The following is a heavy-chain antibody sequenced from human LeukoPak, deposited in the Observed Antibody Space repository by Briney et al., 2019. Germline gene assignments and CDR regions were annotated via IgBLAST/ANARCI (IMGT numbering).Heavy chain of an antibody. CDR2: INHSGST. CDR3: ARRKRDIVVVVAATGYFDY. D-gene: IGHD2-15*01. V-gene: IGHV4-34*01. J-gene: IGHJ4*02. Sequence: SDTLSLTCAVYGGSFSGYYWSWIRQPPGKGLEWIGEINHSGSTNYDPSLKSRVTISVDTSKNQFSLKLSSVTAADTAVYYCARRKRDIVVVVAATGYFDYWGQGTLVTVSS. CDR1: GGSFSGYY.